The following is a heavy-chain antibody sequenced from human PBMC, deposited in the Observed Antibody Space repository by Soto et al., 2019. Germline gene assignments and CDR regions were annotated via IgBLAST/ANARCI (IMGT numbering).Heavy chain of an antibody. CDR1: GYSFRSYW. V-gene: IGHV5-10-1*01. J-gene: IGHJ6*02. CDR3: ARQLARGMMRHYYGMDV. D-gene: IGHD3-16*01. CDR2: IEPSDSSS. Sequence: GESLKISCQGSGYSFRSYWISWVRQVPGKGLEWMGTIEPSDSSSKYSPSFQGHITISLDKSMTTAYLEWSSLEASDTAMYYCARQLARGMMRHYYGMDVWGQGTTVTVSS.